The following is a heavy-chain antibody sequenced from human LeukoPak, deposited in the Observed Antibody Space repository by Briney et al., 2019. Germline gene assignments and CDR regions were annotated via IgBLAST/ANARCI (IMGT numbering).Heavy chain of an antibody. J-gene: IGHJ4*02. CDR2: ISGSGNST. Sequence: GGTLRLSCAASGFIFSSYAMSWVRQAPGKGQELVSAISGSGNSTYYADSVRGRFTISRDNSKNTLYLQVNSLRAEDTAVYYCAKDESFGPPGVYWGQGTLVTVSA. CDR3: AKDESFGPPGVY. D-gene: IGHD3-3*01. CDR1: GFIFSSYA. V-gene: IGHV3-23*01.